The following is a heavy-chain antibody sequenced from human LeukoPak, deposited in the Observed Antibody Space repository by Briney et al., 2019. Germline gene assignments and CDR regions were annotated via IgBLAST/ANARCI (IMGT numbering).Heavy chain of an antibody. CDR1: GFSLSTSGMR. CDR3: ARQTEVVPAAIQCGRHYYYYGMDV. V-gene: IGHV2-70*04. CDR2: IDWDDDK. D-gene: IGHD2-2*02. J-gene: IGHJ6*02. Sequence: VSGPTLVNPTQTLTLTCTFSGFSLSTSGMRVSWIRQPPGKALEWLARIDWDDDKYCSTSLKTRLTISKATSKNQVVLTMTNMDPVDTATYYCARQTEVVPAAIQCGRHYYYYGMDVWGQGTTVTVSS.